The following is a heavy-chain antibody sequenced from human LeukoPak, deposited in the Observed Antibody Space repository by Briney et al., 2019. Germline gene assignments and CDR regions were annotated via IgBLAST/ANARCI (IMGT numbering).Heavy chain of an antibody. CDR2: ISAYNGNT. CDR1: GYTFTSYG. V-gene: IGHV1-18*01. Sequence: ASVKVSCKASGYTFTSYGISWVRQAPGQGLEWMGWISAYNGNTNYAQKLQGRVTMTTDTSTSTAYMELRSLGSDDTAVYYCAREDPLNNWFDPWGQGTLVTVSS. J-gene: IGHJ5*02. CDR3: AREDPLNNWFDP.